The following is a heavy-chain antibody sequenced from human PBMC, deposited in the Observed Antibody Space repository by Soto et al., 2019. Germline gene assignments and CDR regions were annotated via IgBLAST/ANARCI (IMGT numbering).Heavy chain of an antibody. J-gene: IGHJ6*02. V-gene: IGHV2-70*12. Sequence: SGPTLVNPRQTLTLTCTFSGFSLTTPGMCVSWIRQPPGKALEWLAVIDWDDDKYYSTSLKTRLSISMDTSKDQVVLEMTNVAPVDTATYYCAHIRGAGAYYYYPMDVWGQGTTVTVSS. CDR3: AHIRGAGAYYYYPMDV. D-gene: IGHD3-10*01. CDR1: GFSLTTPGMC. CDR2: IDWDDDK.